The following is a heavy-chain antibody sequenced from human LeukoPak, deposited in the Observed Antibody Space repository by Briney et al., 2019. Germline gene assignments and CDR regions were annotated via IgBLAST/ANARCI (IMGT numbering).Heavy chain of an antibody. J-gene: IGHJ4*02. CDR3: ARGSGYPLYYFDY. D-gene: IGHD3-22*01. V-gene: IGHV1-8*02. Sequence: GASVKVSCKASGYTFTSYGISWVRQAPGQGLEWMGWMNPNSGNTGYAQKFQGRVTMTRNTSISTAYMELSSLRSEDTAVYYCARGSGYPLYYFDYWGQGTLVTVSS. CDR1: GYTFTSYG. CDR2: MNPNSGNT.